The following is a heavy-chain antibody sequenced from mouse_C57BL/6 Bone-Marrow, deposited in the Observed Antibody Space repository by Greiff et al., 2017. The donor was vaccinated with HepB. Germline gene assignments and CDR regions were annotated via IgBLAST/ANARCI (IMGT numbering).Heavy chain of an antibody. CDR1: GFTFSSYG. CDR3: ARHLYGNYLRYFEV. J-gene: IGHJ1*03. D-gene: IGHD2-1*01. V-gene: IGHV5-6*01. CDR2: ISSGGSYT. Sequence: EVQLVESGGDLVKPGGSLKLSCAASGFTFSSYGMSWVRQTPDKRLEWVATISSGGSYTYYPDSLKGRFTISRDNAKNTLYLQMSSLKSEDSAMYYCARHLYGNYLRYFEVWGTGTTVTVSS.